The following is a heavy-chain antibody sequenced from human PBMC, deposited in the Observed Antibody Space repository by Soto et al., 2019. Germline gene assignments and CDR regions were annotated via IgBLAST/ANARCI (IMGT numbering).Heavy chain of an antibody. CDR2: SKNKADSYTT. D-gene: IGHD3-10*01. V-gene: IGHV3-72*01. CDR1: GFTFSDHY. CDR3: TVLGSGQDVGAS. Sequence: EVQLVESGGGLVQPGGSLRLSCAASGFTFSDHYMDWVRQAPGKGLGWVGRSKNKADSYTTEYAASVTGRFTISRDGSKQSLSLQMNSLKTEDTAVYYCTVLGSGQDVGASWGQGILVTVSS. J-gene: IGHJ4*02.